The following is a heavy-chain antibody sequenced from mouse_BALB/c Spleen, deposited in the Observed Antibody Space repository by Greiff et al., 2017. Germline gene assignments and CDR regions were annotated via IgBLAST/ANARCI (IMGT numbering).Heavy chain of an antibody. Sequence: EVQLQESGPGLVKPSQSLSLTCTVTGYSITSDYAWNWIRQFPGNKLEWMGYISYSGSTSYNPSLKSRISITRDTSKNQFFLQLNSVTTEDTATYYCARYDYERFAMDYWGQGTSVTVSS. D-gene: IGHD2-4*01. V-gene: IGHV3-2*02. CDR1: GYSITSDYA. J-gene: IGHJ4*01. CDR2: ISYSGST. CDR3: ARYDYERFAMDY.